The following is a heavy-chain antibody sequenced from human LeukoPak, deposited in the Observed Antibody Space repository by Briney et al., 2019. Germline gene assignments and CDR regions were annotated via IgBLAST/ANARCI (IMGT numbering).Heavy chain of an antibody. D-gene: IGHD6-19*01. CDR3: AREGAVAGGYYFDY. CDR1: GFTFSSYG. CDR2: IWYDGSNK. V-gene: IGHV3-33*01. J-gene: IGHJ4*02. Sequence: GGSLRLSCAASGFTFSSYGMHWARQAPGKGLEWVAVIWYDGSNKYYADSVKGRFTISRDNSKNTLYLQMNSLRAEDTAVYYCAREGAVAGGYYFDYWGQGTLVTVSS.